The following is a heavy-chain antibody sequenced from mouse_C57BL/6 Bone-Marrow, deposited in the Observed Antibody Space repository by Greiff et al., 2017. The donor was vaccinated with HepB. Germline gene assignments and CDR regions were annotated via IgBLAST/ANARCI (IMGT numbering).Heavy chain of an antibody. CDR1: GFSFITYA. Sequence: GGGLVQPKGSLKLSCAASGFSFITYAMNWVRQAPGKGLEWVARIRSKSNNYATYYADSVKDRFTISKDDSESMLYLQMNNLKTVDTAIYYCVRRTYYGSSYYYWYFDVWGTGTTVTVSS. D-gene: IGHD1-1*01. CDR2: IRSKSNNYAT. J-gene: IGHJ1*03. V-gene: IGHV10-1*01. CDR3: VRRTYYGSSYYYWYFDV.